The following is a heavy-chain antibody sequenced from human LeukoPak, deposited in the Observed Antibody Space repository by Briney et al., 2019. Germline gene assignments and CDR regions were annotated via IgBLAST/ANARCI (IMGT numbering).Heavy chain of an antibody. D-gene: IGHD5-18*01. V-gene: IGHV4-34*01. Sequence: SETLSLTCAVYGGSFSGYYWSWIRQPPGKGLEWIWEINHSGSTNYNPSLKSRLTISVDTSKNQFSLKLSSVTAADTAVYYCARGYSIDYFDYWGQGTLVTVSS. CDR2: INHSGST. CDR1: GGSFSGYY. CDR3: ARGYSIDYFDY. J-gene: IGHJ4*02.